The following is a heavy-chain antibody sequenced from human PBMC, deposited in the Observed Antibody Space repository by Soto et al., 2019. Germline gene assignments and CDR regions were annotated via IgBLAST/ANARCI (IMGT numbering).Heavy chain of an antibody. V-gene: IGHV4-34*01. CDR3: ARGSYSSSWPGGGWFDP. CDR2: INHSGST. J-gene: IGHJ5*02. Sequence: SETLSLTCAVYGGSFSGYYWGWIRQPPGKGLEWIGEINHSGSTNYNPSLKSRVTISVDTSKNQFSLKLSSVTAADTAVYYCARGSYSSSWPGGGWFDPWGQGTLVTVSS. D-gene: IGHD6-13*01. CDR1: GGSFSGYY.